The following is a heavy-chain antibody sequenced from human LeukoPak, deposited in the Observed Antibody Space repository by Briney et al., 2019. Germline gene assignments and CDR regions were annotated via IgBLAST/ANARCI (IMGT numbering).Heavy chain of an antibody. Sequence: GGSLRLSCAASGFSFSTYWMSWVRQAPGKGLEWVANIKQDGSEKYYVDSVKGRFTISRDNAKNSLYLQMNNPRAEDTAVYYCARDGNGYYSFDQWGQGTLVTVSS. J-gene: IGHJ4*02. CDR1: GFSFSTYW. D-gene: IGHD3-22*01. CDR2: IKQDGSEK. CDR3: ARDGNGYYSFDQ. V-gene: IGHV3-7*05.